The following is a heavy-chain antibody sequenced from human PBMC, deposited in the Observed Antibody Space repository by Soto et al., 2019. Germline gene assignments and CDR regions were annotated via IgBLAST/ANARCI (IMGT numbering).Heavy chain of an antibody. V-gene: IGHV6-1*01. CDR1: GDSVSSNSAA. CDR2: TYYRSKWYN. CDR3: ARIEYISGLYFDY. J-gene: IGHJ4*02. Sequence: QALSLTCAISGDSVSSNSAAWNCIRQSPSRGLEWLGRTYYRSKWYNDYAVSVKSRITINPDTSKNQFSLQLNSVTPEDAAVYYCARIEYISGLYFDYWGQKTLVTVSS. D-gene: IGHD6-19*01.